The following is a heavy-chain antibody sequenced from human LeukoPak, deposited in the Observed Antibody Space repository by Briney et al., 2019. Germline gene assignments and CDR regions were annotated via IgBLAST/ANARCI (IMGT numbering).Heavy chain of an antibody. J-gene: IGHJ5*02. Sequence: GGSLRVSCAASGFTVSSNYMSWVRQAPGKGLECVSVIYSGGSTYYADSVKGRFTISRDNSKNTLYLQMNSLRAEDTAVYYCARDRAVAGTRWFDPWGQGTLVTVSS. CDR1: GFTVSSNY. D-gene: IGHD6-19*01. V-gene: IGHV3-66*01. CDR3: ARDRAVAGTRWFDP. CDR2: IYSGGST.